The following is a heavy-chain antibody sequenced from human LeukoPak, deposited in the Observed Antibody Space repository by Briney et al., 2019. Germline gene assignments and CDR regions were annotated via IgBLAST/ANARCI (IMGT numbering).Heavy chain of an antibody. CDR2: ISSSGSTI. CDR1: GFTFSDYY. CDR3: ARGGAPGGGLEWLLFPPSFDQYYYYYMDV. V-gene: IGHV3-11*01. J-gene: IGHJ6*03. D-gene: IGHD3-3*01. Sequence: PGGSLRLSCAASGFTFSDYYMSWIRQAPGKGLEWVSYISSSGSTIYYADSVKGRFTISRDNAKNSLYLQMNSLRAEDTAVYYCARGGAPGGGLEWLLFPPSFDQYYYYYMDVWGKGTTVTVSS.